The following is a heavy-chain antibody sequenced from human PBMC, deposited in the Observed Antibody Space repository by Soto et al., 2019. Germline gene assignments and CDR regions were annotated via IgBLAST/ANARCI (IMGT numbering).Heavy chain of an antibody. CDR1: GFTFSSYS. CDR2: ISSSSSYI. J-gene: IGHJ6*02. V-gene: IGHV3-21*01. D-gene: IGHD6-6*01. CDR3: AREARRGGVAARVYYYYGMDV. Sequence: GGSLRLSCAASGFTFSSYSMNWVRQAPGKGLEWVSSISSSSSYIYYADSVKGRFTISRDNAKNSLYLQMNSLRAEDTAVYYCAREARRGGVAARVYYYYGMDVWGQGTTVTVSS.